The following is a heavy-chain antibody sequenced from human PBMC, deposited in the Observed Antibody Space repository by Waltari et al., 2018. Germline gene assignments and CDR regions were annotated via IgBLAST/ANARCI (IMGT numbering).Heavy chain of an antibody. V-gene: IGHV1-69*01. D-gene: IGHD2-2*02. CDR2: IIPIFGTA. CDR1: GGTFSSYA. Sequence: QVQLVQSGAEVKKPGSSVKVSCKASGGTFSSYAISWVRQAPGQGLEWMGGIIPIFGTANYAQKFQGRVTITADESTSTAYMELSSLRSEDTAVYYCAREGELGYCSSTSCYTTYYYGMDVWGQGTTVTVSS. J-gene: IGHJ6*02. CDR3: AREGELGYCSSTSCYTTYYYGMDV.